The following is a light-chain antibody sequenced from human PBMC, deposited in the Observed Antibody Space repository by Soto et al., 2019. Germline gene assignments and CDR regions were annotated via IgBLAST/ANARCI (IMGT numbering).Light chain of an antibody. CDR1: SSDVGGYNY. CDR2: DVS. J-gene: IGLJ1*01. CDR3: SSYTSSSINYV. Sequence: AVLTQPASVSGSPGQSFTISCTGTSSDVGGYNYVSWYQQHPGKAPKLMIYDVSNRPSGVSNRFSGSKSGNTASLTISGLQAEDEADYYCSSYTSSSINYVFGTGTKVTVL. V-gene: IGLV2-14*01.